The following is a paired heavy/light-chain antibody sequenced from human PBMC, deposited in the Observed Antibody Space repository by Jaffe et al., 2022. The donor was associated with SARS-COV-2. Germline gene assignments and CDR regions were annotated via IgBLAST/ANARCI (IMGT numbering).Heavy chain of an antibody. CDR1: GFVFSSFG. CDR3: AKGRWSSPTVPAIDVGIDV. V-gene: IGHV3-30*18. Sequence: QVQLVESGGGVVQPGRSLRLSCAASGFVFSSFGIHWVRQAPGKGLEWVAMISYDGDDKFYADSVRGRFTISRDDSKNTLYLQIDSLRTEDTAVYFCAKGRWSSPTVPAIDVGIDVWGQGTSVTVSS. CDR2: ISYDGDDK. D-gene: IGHD2-2*01. J-gene: IGHJ6*02.
Light chain of an antibody. J-gene: IGLJ2*01. CDR1: GLPRKY. CDR3: YSTDTSGDHRGL. CDR2: EDN. V-gene: IGLV3-10*01. Sequence: SYELTQPPSVSVSPGQTATIACSGDGLPRKYAYWYQQKSGQAPVLVIYEDNRRPSGIPDRFSGSSSGTMATLTITGAQVEDEADYYCYSTDTSGDHRGLFGGGTKLSVL.